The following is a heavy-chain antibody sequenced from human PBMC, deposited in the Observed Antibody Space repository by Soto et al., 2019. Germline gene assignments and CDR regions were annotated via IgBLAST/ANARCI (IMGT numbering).Heavy chain of an antibody. Sequence: PGGSLRLSCAASGFTFSSYWMPWVRQAPGKGLVWVSRINSDGSSTSYADSVKGRFTISRDNAKNTLYLQMNSLRAEDTAVYYCARDLPRSVLMVYAIGRYNWFDPWGQGTLVTVSS. D-gene: IGHD2-8*01. CDR2: INSDGSST. CDR1: GFTFSSYW. CDR3: ARDLPRSVLMVYAIGRYNWFDP. J-gene: IGHJ5*02. V-gene: IGHV3-74*01.